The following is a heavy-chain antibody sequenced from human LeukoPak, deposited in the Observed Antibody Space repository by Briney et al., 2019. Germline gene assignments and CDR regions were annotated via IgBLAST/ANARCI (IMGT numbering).Heavy chain of an antibody. D-gene: IGHD3-3*01. V-gene: IGHV1-2*02. CDR3: ARDTERATIFRVVYLNWFDP. Sequence: GASVKVSCKASGYTFTDYYMHWVRQAPGQGLEWMGWINPNSGGTNYAQKFQGRVTMTRDTSISTAYMELSRLRSDDTAVYYCARDTERATIFRVVYLNWFDPWGQGTLVTVSS. J-gene: IGHJ5*02. CDR2: INPNSGGT. CDR1: GYTFTDYY.